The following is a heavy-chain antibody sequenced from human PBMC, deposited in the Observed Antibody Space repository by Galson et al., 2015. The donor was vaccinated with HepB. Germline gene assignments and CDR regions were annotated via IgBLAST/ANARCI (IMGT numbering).Heavy chain of an antibody. J-gene: IGHJ6*02. CDR3: ASPARVMDV. CDR2: IFPSRGNT. D-gene: IGHD3-3*01. CDR1: GYTFNSHG. V-gene: IGHV1-18*01. Sequence: SVKVSCKASGYTFNSHGLSWVRQAPGQGPEWMGWIFPSRGNTNYAQKFQGRLTLTTDISTGTAYMELRSLRSDDTAVYFCASPARVMDVWGQGTTVTVSS.